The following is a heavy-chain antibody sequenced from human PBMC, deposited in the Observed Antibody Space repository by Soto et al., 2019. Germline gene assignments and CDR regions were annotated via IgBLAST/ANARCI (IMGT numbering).Heavy chain of an antibody. CDR1: DFSFTSHG. J-gene: IGHJ4*02. Sequence: QIQLVQSGPEVKKPGASMKVSCKAYDFSFTSHGISWVRQAPGQGLEWMGWISLYNGNTNYAQQFQGRVTMTTDTSTSTAYIELRSLRSDDTAMYFCAIYHLELFRFDYWGQGTLVTVSS. V-gene: IGHV1-18*04. CDR2: ISLYNGNT. CDR3: AIYHLELFRFDY. D-gene: IGHD2-2*01.